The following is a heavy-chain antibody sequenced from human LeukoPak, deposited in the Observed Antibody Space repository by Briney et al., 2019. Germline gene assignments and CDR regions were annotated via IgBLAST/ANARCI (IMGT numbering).Heavy chain of an antibody. CDR3: VRGDWYFES. D-gene: IGHD2-21*01. Sequence: GGSLRLSCVTSGFNFSDSRMTWVRQAPGKGLQRVANVNRDGTEKHFLDSVEGRFTISRDNAKKSLYLQMSSLRPQDTAVYFCVRGDWYFESWGQGTLVTVSS. J-gene: IGHJ4*02. V-gene: IGHV3-7*04. CDR2: VNRDGTEK. CDR1: GFNFSDSR.